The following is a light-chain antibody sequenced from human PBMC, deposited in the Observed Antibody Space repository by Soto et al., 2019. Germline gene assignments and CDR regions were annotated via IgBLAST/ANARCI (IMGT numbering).Light chain of an antibody. CDR1: QSVFHSANNMNY. CDR3: QQFYNTPPYT. Sequence: DTVMPPSPDSLAVSLGERATINCKSSQSVFHSANNMNYLAWYQQKPGQSPKLLISWASIRDSGVPDRFSGSGSGTDFTLTINSLQAEDAAVYYCQQFYNTPPYTFGQGTRLEIK. V-gene: IGKV4-1*01. CDR2: WAS. J-gene: IGKJ5*01.